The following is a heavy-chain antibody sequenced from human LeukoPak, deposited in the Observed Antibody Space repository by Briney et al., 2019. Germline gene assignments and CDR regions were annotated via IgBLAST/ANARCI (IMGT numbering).Heavy chain of an antibody. CDR2: IYYSGST. J-gene: IGHJ4*02. CDR3: ARANYYDSSGVRY. CDR1: GGSISSSNYY. Sequence: KASETLSLTCTVSGGSISSSNYYWGWIRQPPGKGLEWIGSIYYSGSTYYNPSLKSRVTISVDTSKNQFSLKLSSVTAADTAVYYCARANYYDSSGVRYWGQGTLVTVSS. D-gene: IGHD3-22*01. V-gene: IGHV4-39*07.